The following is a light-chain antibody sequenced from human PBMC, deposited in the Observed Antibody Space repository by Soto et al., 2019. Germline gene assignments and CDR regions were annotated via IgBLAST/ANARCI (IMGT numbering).Light chain of an antibody. CDR2: EVT. J-gene: IGLJ3*02. V-gene: IGLV2-8*01. CDR3: SSYAGSNSVS. CDR1: SSDVGGYNY. Sequence: QSVLTQPPSASGSPGQSVTISCTGTSSDVGGYNYVSWYQQHPGKAPKLMIYEVTKRPSGVPDRFSGSKSGNTASLTVSGLQAEDDADYYCSSYAGSNSVSFGGGTQLTVL.